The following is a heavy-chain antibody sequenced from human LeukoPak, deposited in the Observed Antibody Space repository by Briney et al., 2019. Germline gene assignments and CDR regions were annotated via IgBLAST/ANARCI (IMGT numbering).Heavy chain of an antibody. CDR1: GFTLSYNY. Sequence: PGGSLRLSCAASGFTLSYNYMTWVRQAPGKGLEWVSVIYAGGDTYYVDSAKGRFTISRDLSKNTVYLQMNSLRAEDTAIYYCARDFDDWTDDYWGQGTLVTVSS. D-gene: IGHD1-1*01. J-gene: IGHJ4*02. CDR2: IYAGGDT. V-gene: IGHV3-53*01. CDR3: ARDFDDWTDDY.